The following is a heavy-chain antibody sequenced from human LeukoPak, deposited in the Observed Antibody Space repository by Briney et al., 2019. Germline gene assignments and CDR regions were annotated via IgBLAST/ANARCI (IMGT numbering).Heavy chain of an antibody. V-gene: IGHV6-1*01. CDR3: ARESSSSWYEWYYYYYMDV. Sequence: SQTLSLTCAISGDSFSSNSTAWNWLRQSPSRGLEWLGRTYYRSKWYNDYAVSVKSRITINPDTSKNQFSLQLNSVTPEDTAVYYCARESSSSWYEWYYYYYMDVWGKGTTVTVSS. CDR1: GDSFSSNSTA. J-gene: IGHJ6*03. CDR2: TYYRSKWYN. D-gene: IGHD6-13*01.